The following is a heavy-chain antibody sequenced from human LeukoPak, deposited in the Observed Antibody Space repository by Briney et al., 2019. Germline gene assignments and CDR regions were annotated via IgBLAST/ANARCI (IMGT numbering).Heavy chain of an antibody. CDR3: VKSGGGQFDP. D-gene: IGHD3-10*01. V-gene: IGHV3-30*04. J-gene: IGHJ5*02. CDR2: ISYDGSNK. Sequence: QSGGSLRLSCAVSGFTFSSYAMHWVRQAPGKGLEWVAAISYDGSNKYYADSVKGRFTISRDNSKNTLYLQMNSLRAEDTAVYYCVKSGGGQFDPWGQGTLVTVSS. CDR1: GFTFSSYA.